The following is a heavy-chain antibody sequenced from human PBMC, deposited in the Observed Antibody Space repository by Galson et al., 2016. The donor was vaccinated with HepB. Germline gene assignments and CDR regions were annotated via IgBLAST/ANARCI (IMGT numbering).Heavy chain of an antibody. CDR1: GFTFSNAW. D-gene: IGHD3-10*01. V-gene: IGHV3-11*01. CDR2: ISNTGNTI. CDR3: ATGSNYVIVPGSFEF. Sequence: SLRLSCAASGFTFSNAWMSWVRQAPGKGLEWIAYISNTGNTIYYADSVKGRFTISRDNAKNSVFLQMNCLRAEDTAPYYCATGSNYVIVPGSFEFWGQGTMVTVSS. J-gene: IGHJ3*01.